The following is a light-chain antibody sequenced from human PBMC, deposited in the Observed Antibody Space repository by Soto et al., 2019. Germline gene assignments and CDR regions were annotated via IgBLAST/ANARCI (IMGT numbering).Light chain of an antibody. Sequence: QSALTQPASVSGSPGQSITISCTGSGSDFGGHNYVSWYQQHPGKAPKLMIYEVTKRPSGVSNRFSGSKSGNTASLTISGLQAEDEADYYCSSYTFTSTLYVFGTGTKVTVL. CDR1: GSDFGGHNY. J-gene: IGLJ1*01. CDR2: EVT. CDR3: SSYTFTSTLYV. V-gene: IGLV2-14*01.